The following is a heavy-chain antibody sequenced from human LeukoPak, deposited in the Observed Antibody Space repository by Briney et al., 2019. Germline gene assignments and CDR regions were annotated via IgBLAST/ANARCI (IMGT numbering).Heavy chain of an antibody. CDR2: INPNSGGT. D-gene: IGHD6-19*01. CDR3: ARGLSAVAGIGCY. J-gene: IGHJ4*02. V-gene: IGHV1-2*02. CDR1: GYTFTGYY. Sequence: ASVKVSCKASGYTFTGYYMHWVRQAPGQGLEWMGWINPNSGGTNYAQKFQGRVTMTRDTSISTAYMELSRLRSDDTAVYYCARGLSAVAGIGCYWGQGTLVTDSS.